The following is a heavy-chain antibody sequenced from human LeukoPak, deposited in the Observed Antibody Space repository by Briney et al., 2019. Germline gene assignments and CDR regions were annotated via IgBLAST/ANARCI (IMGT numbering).Heavy chain of an antibody. Sequence: GGSLRLSCAASGFTFNSYEMNWVRQAPGKGLEWVSYISTSGSTMYYADSVKGRFTISRDNANNSLYLQMSSLKAEDTAVYYCAKSGGSGSWGQGTLVTVSS. J-gene: IGHJ5*02. CDR2: ISTSGSTM. CDR1: GFTFNSYE. D-gene: IGHD3-10*01. CDR3: AKSGGSGS. V-gene: IGHV3-48*03.